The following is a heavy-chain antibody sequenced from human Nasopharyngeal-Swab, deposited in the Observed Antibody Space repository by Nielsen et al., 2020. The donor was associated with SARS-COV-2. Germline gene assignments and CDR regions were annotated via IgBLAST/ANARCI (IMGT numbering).Heavy chain of an antibody. CDR2: IYYSGST. Sequence: SETLSLTCTVSGGSISSGGYYWSWIRQHPGKGLEWIGYIYYSGSTYYNPSLKSRVTISVDTSKNQFSLKLSSVTAADTAVCYCARAGVDIVATYFDYWGQGTLVTVSS. CDR1: GGSISSGGYY. J-gene: IGHJ4*02. D-gene: IGHD5-12*01. V-gene: IGHV4-31*03. CDR3: ARAGVDIVATYFDY.